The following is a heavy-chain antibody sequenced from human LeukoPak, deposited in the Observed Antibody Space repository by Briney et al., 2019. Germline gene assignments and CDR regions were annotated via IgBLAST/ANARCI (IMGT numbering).Heavy chain of an antibody. V-gene: IGHV3-21*01. J-gene: IGHJ4*02. CDR1: GLTFRNFW. CDR2: ISSSTSYI. Sequence: GGPLRLSCAASGLTFRNFWVCWIRQAPGKGLEWVSSISSSTSYIYYADSVKGRFTISKDNAKNSLYLQMNSLRAEDTAVYYCARAGGSTVSHSDYWGQGTLVTVSS. CDR3: ARAGGSTVSHSDY. D-gene: IGHD4-17*01.